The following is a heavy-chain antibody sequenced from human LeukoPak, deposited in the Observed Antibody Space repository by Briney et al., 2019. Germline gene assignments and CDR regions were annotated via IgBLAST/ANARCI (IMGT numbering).Heavy chain of an antibody. J-gene: IGHJ4*02. Sequence: GGSLRLSCAASGFTFSSYSMNWVRQAPGKGLEWVSSISSSSSYIYYADSVKGRFTISRDNAKNSLYLQMNSLRAEDTAVYYCARGPRYTAMARSPFDCGGQGTLVTVSS. D-gene: IGHD5-18*01. CDR3: ARGPRYTAMARSPFDC. V-gene: IGHV3-21*01. CDR2: ISSSSSYI. CDR1: GFTFSSYS.